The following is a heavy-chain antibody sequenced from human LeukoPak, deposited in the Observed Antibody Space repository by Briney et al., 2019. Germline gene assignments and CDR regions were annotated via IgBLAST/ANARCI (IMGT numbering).Heavy chain of an antibody. Sequence: GGSLRPSCAVSGFTFSSYSMNWVRQAPGKGLEWVSSISGSSTYIYYADSMKGRFTISRDNAKNSLYLQMNSLRAEDTAVYYCARDPAYGDLRDWGQGTLVTVSS. D-gene: IGHD4-17*01. J-gene: IGHJ4*02. CDR3: ARDPAYGDLRD. CDR1: GFTFSSYS. CDR2: ISGSSTYI. V-gene: IGHV3-21*01.